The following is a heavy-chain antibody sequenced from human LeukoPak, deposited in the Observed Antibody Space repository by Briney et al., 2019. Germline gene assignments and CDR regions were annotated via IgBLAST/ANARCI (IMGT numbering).Heavy chain of an antibody. J-gene: IGHJ4*02. CDR3: ARDTTIYYESSGYHY. V-gene: IGHV3-7*03. CDR2: IKQDGSEK. CDR1: GFTFRNYW. Sequence: AGGSLRLSCAASGFTFRNYWMSWVRQAPGKGLEWVANIKQDGSEKYYLDAVKGRFTISKDNAKNLLYLQMNSLRAEDTAVYYCARDTTIYYESSGYHYWGQGTLVTVSS. D-gene: IGHD3-22*01.